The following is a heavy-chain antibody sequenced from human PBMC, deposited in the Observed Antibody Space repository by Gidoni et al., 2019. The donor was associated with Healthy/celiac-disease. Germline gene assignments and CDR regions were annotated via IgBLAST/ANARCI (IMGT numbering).Heavy chain of an antibody. V-gene: IGHV1-69*01. Sequence: QVQLVQSGAEVKKPGSSVKVSCKASDGTFSSYAISWVRQASGQGLEWMGGIIPIFGTANYAQKFQGRVTITADESTSTAYMELSSLRSEDTAVYYCASEQYSSSWPEYFQHWGQGTLVTVSS. D-gene: IGHD6-13*01. CDR1: DGTFSSYA. J-gene: IGHJ1*01. CDR3: ASEQYSSSWPEYFQH. CDR2: IIPIFGTA.